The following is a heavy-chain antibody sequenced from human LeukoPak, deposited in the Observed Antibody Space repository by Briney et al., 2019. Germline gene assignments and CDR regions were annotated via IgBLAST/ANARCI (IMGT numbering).Heavy chain of an antibody. V-gene: IGHV3-20*04. Sequence: RPGGSLRLSCAASGFTFDDYGMSWVRQAPGKGLEWVSGINWYGGSTGYADSVKGRFTISRDNAKNSLYLQMNSLRAEDTALYYFARDHWYSSSWYTYYYYGMDVWGQGTTVTVSS. CDR2: INWYGGST. J-gene: IGHJ6*02. CDR3: ARDHWYSSSWYTYYYYGMDV. CDR1: GFTFDDYG. D-gene: IGHD6-13*01.